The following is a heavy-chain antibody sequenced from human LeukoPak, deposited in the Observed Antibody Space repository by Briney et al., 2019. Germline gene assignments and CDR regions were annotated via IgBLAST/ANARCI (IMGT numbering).Heavy chain of an antibody. CDR3: ARGDYYDSSGYRLDY. V-gene: IGHV4-34*01. CDR2: INHSGST. CDR1: GGSFSGYY. D-gene: IGHD3-22*01. Sequence: SETLSLTCAVYGGSFSGYYWSWIRQPPGKGLEWIGEINHSGSTNYNPSLKSRVTISVDTSKNQFFLKLSSVTAADTAVYYCARGDYYDSSGYRLDYWGQGTLVTGSS. J-gene: IGHJ4*02.